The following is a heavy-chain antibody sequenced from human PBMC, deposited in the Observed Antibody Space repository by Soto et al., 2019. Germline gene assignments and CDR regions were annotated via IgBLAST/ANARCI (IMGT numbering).Heavy chain of an antibody. V-gene: IGHV5-10-1*01. J-gene: IGHJ4*02. Sequence: GESLKISCQGSGYSFTSYWISWVRQMPGKGLEWMGRIDPSDSYTNYSPSFQGHVTISADKSISTAYLQWSSLKASDTAMYYCARHAYTVTNFDYWGQGTLVTVSS. CDR1: GYSFTSYW. CDR2: IDPSDSYT. CDR3: ARHAYTVTNFDY. D-gene: IGHD4-4*01.